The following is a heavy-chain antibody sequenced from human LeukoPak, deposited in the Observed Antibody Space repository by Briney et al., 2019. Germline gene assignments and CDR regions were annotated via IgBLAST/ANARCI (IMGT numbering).Heavy chain of an antibody. Sequence: GGSLRLSCAASGFTFSDYYMSWIRQAPGKGLEWVSYISSSSSTIYYADSVKGRFTISRDNAKNSLYLQMNSLRAEDTAVYYCARDAEQQLVYYYYYYYMDVWGKGTTVTVSS. CDR3: ARDAEQQLVYYYYYYYMDV. CDR1: GFTFSDYY. CDR2: ISSSSSTI. D-gene: IGHD6-13*01. V-gene: IGHV3-11*04. J-gene: IGHJ6*03.